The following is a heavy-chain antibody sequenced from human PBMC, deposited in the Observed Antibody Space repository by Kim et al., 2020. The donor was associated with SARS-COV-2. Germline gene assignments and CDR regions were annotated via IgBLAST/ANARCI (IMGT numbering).Heavy chain of an antibody. V-gene: IGHV3-30*04. CDR2: ISYDGSNK. CDR3: ARDLYCSSTSCYGGWFDP. Sequence: GGSLRLSCAASGFTFSSYAMHWVRQAPGKGLEWVAVISYDGSNKYYADSVKGRFTISRDNSKNTLYLQMNSLRAEDTAVYYCARDLYCSSTSCYGGWFDPWGQGTLVTVSS. D-gene: IGHD2-2*01. J-gene: IGHJ5*02. CDR1: GFTFSSYA.